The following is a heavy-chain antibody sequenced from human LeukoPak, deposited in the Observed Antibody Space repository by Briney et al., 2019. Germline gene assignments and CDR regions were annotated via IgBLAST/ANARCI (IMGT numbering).Heavy chain of an antibody. CDR2: TYYSGST. CDR3: ARGRRGYSYGSVEEAFDI. Sequence: PSETLSLTCTVSGGSISSYYWSWIRQPPGKGLEWIGYTYYSGSTNYNPSLKSRVTISVDTSKNQFSLKLSSVTAADTAVYYCARGRRGYSYGSVEEAFDIWGQGTMVTVSS. D-gene: IGHD5-18*01. V-gene: IGHV4-59*01. J-gene: IGHJ3*02. CDR1: GGSISSYY.